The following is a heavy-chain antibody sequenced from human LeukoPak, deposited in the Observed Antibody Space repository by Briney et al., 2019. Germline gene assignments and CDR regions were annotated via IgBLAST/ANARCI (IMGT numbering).Heavy chain of an antibody. V-gene: IGHV3-21*01. Sequence: GGSLRLSCAASGFSFTTYSMNWVRQAPGKGLEWVSSISRSSSYIYYADSVKGRFTISRDNAKNSLYLQMNSLRAEDTAVYYCARLVRAYCGGDCRDAFDYWGQGTLVTVSS. CDR1: GFSFTTYS. D-gene: IGHD2-21*02. J-gene: IGHJ4*02. CDR2: ISRSSSYI. CDR3: ARLVRAYCGGDCRDAFDY.